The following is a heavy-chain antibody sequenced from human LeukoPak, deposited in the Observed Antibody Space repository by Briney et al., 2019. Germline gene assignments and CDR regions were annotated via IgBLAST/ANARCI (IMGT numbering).Heavy chain of an antibody. V-gene: IGHV3-43D*03. D-gene: IGHD6-13*01. CDR1: GFTFSSYG. Sequence: PGGSLRLSCAASGFTFSSYGMHWVRQAPGKGLKCVSLISWDSGSTYYADSVKGRFTISRDNSKKSLYLQMNSLRAEDTALYYCAKMAAAGPGPNYFDYWGQGTLVTVSS. CDR3: AKMAAAGPGPNYFDY. J-gene: IGHJ4*02. CDR2: ISWDSGST.